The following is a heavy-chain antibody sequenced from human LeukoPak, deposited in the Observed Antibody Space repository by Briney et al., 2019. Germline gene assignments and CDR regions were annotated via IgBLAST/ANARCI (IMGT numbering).Heavy chain of an antibody. D-gene: IGHD5-24*01. V-gene: IGHV1-69*05. J-gene: IGHJ5*02. Sequence: SVRVSCTASGGTFSNFGISWVRQAPGQGVEWMGGIIPIFHTANYAQKFQGRVTLTRDMCTSTDYLELSSLRSEDTAVYYCARDNSVRDEAWWFNPWGQGTLVAVSS. CDR1: GGTFSNFG. CDR2: IIPIFHTA. CDR3: ARDNSVRDEAWWFNP.